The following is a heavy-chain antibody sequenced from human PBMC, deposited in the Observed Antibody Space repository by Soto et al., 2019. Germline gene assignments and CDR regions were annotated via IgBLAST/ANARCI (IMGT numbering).Heavy chain of an antibody. V-gene: IGHV4-39*01. CDR2: IYYSGST. D-gene: IGHD2-21*02. J-gene: IGHJ6*02. CDR3: ARSYCGGDCYPEYYYYGMDV. CDR1: GGSISSSSDY. Sequence: SETLSLTCTVSGGSISSSSDYWGWIRQPPGKGLEWIGSIYYSGSTYYNPSLKSRVTISVDTSKNQFSLKLSSVTAADTAVYYCARSYCGGDCYPEYYYYGMDVWGQGTTVTVSS.